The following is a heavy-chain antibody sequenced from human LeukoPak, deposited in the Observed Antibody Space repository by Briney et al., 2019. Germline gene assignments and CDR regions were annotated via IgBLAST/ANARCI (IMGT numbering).Heavy chain of an antibody. CDR2: IHPDGSIT. Sequence: PGGSLRLSCVGSGFTISNYWMHWVRQAPGTGLVWVSRIHPDGSITTYADSAKGRFTISRDNAKNTLYLQMNSLRAEDTAVYYCAPQQTYSPYNWFDPWGQGTLVTVSS. J-gene: IGHJ5*02. CDR3: APQQTYSPYNWFDP. D-gene: IGHD5-12*01. V-gene: IGHV3-74*03. CDR1: GFTISNYW.